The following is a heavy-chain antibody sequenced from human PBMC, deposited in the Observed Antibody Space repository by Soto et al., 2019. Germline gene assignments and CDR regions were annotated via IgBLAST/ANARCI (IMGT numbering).Heavy chain of an antibody. J-gene: IGHJ4*02. D-gene: IGHD3-3*01. Sequence: LXLSCAASGFSFGSYALSWVRQAPGKGLEWVSTISGSDGKTFYADSVKGRFSIYRDTSQSTLYLKMNSMRADDTAMYYCARWSYLDYWGQGTRVTVS. CDR1: GFSFGSYA. V-gene: IGHV3-23*01. CDR2: ISGSDGKT. CDR3: ARWSYLDY.